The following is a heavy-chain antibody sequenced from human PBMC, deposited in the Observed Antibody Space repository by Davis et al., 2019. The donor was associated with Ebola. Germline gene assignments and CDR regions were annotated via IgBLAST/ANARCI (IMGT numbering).Heavy chain of an antibody. CDR3: ARAYDSSQYYYYYGMDV. V-gene: IGHV1-2*02. CDR2: INPNSSGT. D-gene: IGHD3-22*01. CDR1: GYTITGYY. J-gene: IGHJ6*02. Sequence: ASVKVSCKASGYTITGYYMHWVRQAPGQGLEWMGWINPNSSGTNYAQKFQGRITMTRDTSISTAYMELSRLRSDDTAVYYCARAYDSSQYYYYYGMDVWGQGTTVTVSS.